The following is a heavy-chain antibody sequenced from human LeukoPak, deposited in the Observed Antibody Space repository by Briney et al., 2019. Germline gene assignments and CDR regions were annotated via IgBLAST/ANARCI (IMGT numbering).Heavy chain of an antibody. D-gene: IGHD3-22*01. CDR1: GYTFTGYY. J-gene: IGHJ4*02. CDR2: INPNSGGT. V-gene: IGHV1-2*02. CDR3: ARVDDRGHYYDSSGPRKLFDY. Sequence: ASVKVSCKASGYTFTGYYMHRVRQAPGQGLEWMGWINPNSGGTNYAQKFQGRVTMTRDTSISTAYMELSRLRSDDTAVYYCARVDDRGHYYDSSGPRKLFDYWGQGTLVTVSS.